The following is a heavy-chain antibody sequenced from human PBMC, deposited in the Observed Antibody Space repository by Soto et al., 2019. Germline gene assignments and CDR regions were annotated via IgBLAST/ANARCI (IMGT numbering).Heavy chain of an antibody. J-gene: IGHJ5*02. V-gene: IGHV4-39*01. CDR2: IYYSGST. CDR1: GGSISSSSYY. D-gene: IGHD6-6*01. Sequence: SETLSLTCTVSGGSISSSSYYWGWIRQPPGKGLEWIGSIYYSGSTYYNPSLKSRVTISVDTSKNQFSLKLSSVTAADTAVYYCARQPPSSIGDWLDPWGQGTLVTSPQ. CDR3: ARQPPSSIGDWLDP.